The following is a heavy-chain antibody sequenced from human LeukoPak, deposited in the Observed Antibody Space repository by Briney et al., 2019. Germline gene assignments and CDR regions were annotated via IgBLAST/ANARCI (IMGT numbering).Heavy chain of an antibody. CDR1: GFTFSASA. CDR2: IRSEANNYAT. V-gene: IGHV3-73*01. J-gene: IGHJ4*02. D-gene: IGHD6-6*01. CDR3: ARDSSSEGPLDY. Sequence: GGSLRLSCAASGFTFSASAVHWVRQASGKGLEWIGRIRSEANNYATAYTDPLKGRFTVSRDDSKNTAYLQMNSLKTEDSAVYFCARDSSSEGPLDYWGQGTLVTVSS.